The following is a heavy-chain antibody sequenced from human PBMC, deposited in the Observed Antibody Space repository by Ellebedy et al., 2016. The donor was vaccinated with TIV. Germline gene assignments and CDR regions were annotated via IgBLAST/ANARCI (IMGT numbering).Heavy chain of an antibody. CDR1: GYTFTGYY. CDR3: ASARAGSYYAY. V-gene: IGHV1-46*01. J-gene: IGHJ4*02. D-gene: IGHD1-26*01. Sequence: ASVKVSXXASGYTFTGYYMHWVRQAPGQGLEWMGIINPSGGSTSYAQKFQGRVTMTRDTSTSTVYMELSSLRSEDTAVYYCASARAGSYYAYWGQGTLVTVSS. CDR2: INPSGGST.